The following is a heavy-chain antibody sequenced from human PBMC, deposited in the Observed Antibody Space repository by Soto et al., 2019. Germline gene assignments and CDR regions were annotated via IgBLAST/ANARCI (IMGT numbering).Heavy chain of an antibody. V-gene: IGHV1-18*01. J-gene: IGHJ4*02. Sequence: QVQLVQSGAEVKKPGASVKVSCKASGYTFTSYGISWVRQAPGQGLEWMGWINAYNGNTNYAQKLQGRVTMTQDTSTGTAYMELRRLRSDDTAVYYCAKRRGYSNGEFDYWGQGTLVTVSS. D-gene: IGHD5-18*01. CDR3: AKRRGYSNGEFDY. CDR2: INAYNGNT. CDR1: GYTFTSYG.